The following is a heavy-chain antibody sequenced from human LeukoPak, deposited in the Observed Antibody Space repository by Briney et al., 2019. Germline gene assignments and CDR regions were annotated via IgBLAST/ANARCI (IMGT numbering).Heavy chain of an antibody. CDR3: AKDHYWSIDY. V-gene: IGHV3-74*01. J-gene: IGHJ4*02. CDR2: IKGDGIST. Sequence: GGSPRLSCAASGFDFSSNWMHWVRHAPGQGLVWVSRIKGDGISTSYADSVKGRFTISRDIAKNTLYLQMNSLRAEDAGVYYCAKDHYWSIDYWGRGTLVTVSS. D-gene: IGHD3-3*01. CDR1: GFDFSSNW.